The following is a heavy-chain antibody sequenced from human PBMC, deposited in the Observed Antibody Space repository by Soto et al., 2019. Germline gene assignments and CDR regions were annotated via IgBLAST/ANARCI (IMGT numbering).Heavy chain of an antibody. J-gene: IGHJ4*02. V-gene: IGHV4-30-4*01. CDR3: ARSTGDPSHFAS. CDR2: IYYSGST. D-gene: IGHD7-27*01. Sequence: PSETLSLTCTVSGGSISSDDYSWSWIRQPPGKGLEWIGYIYYSGSTYYNPSLKSRVTISADTSKNHFSLKLSSVTAADTAVYYCARSTGDPSHFASRGQGTLVTVSS. CDR1: GGSISSDDYS.